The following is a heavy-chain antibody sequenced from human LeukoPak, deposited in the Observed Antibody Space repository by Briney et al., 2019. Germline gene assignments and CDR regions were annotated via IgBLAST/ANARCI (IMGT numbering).Heavy chain of an antibody. V-gene: IGHV3-23*01. CDR1: GYTFSSYA. D-gene: IGHD3-22*01. J-gene: IGHJ4*02. Sequence: GGSLRLSCAASGYTFSSYAMSWVRQAPGKGLEWVSGISGSGDNTYYADSVKGRFTISRDNSKNTLYVQVNSLGTEDTAAYYCAKGSYYDSSGSFYFDYWGQGTLVTVSS. CDR3: AKGSYYDSSGSFYFDY. CDR2: ISGSGDNT.